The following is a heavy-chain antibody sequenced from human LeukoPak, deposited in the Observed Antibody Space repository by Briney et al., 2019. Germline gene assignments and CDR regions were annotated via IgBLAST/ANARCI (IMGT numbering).Heavy chain of an antibody. CDR2: IYYSGST. CDR1: GGSISSSSYY. J-gene: IGHJ6*03. CDR3: ARGRSSGSGSPTQYYYYYYMDV. Sequence: SETLSLTCTVSGGSISSSSYYWGWIRQPPGKGLEWIGSIYYSGSTYYNPSLKSRVTISVDTSKNQFSLKLSSVTAADTAVYYCARGRSSGSGSPTQYYYYYYMDVWGKGTTVTVSS. D-gene: IGHD3-10*01. V-gene: IGHV4-39*07.